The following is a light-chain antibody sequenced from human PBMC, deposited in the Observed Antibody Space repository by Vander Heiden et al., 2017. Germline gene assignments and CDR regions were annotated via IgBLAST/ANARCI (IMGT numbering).Light chain of an antibody. CDR3: TSYTTSGPV. Sequence: QSALTQPASVSGPPGQSITISCAGTSSDFSAYNYVSWYQQHPGKAPKLIIYEVSNRPSGVSNRFSGSKSGNTASLTISGLQAEDEGDYYCTSYTTSGPVFGGGTKLTVL. CDR1: SSDFSAYNY. CDR2: EVS. V-gene: IGLV2-14*03. J-gene: IGLJ2*01.